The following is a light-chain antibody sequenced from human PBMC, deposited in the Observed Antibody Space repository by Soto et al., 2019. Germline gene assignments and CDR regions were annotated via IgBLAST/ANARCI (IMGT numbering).Light chain of an antibody. J-gene: IGKJ5*01. CDR1: QSLRGC. Sequence: DLQMTQPPSTLSASVGDWVTITCRASQSLRGCLAWYQQRPGKAPKALIYDASTLASGVPSRFSGSGSGTDFTLTISSLQPEDFATYYCQQSNSTPITFGQGTRLEIK. CDR3: QQSNSTPIT. CDR2: DAS. V-gene: IGKV1-5*01.